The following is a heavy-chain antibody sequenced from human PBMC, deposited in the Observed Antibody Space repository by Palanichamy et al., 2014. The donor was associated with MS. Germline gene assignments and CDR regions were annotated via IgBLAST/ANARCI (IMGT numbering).Heavy chain of an antibody. Sequence: QLLEVWGGVGTSLGGPVRLSCAASGFTFSSYAMSWVRQAPGKGLEWVSAIRGSGGGTYYAGSVKGRFTISRDNSKNTXFLQMNSLRADDTAVYYCAKDQGTIQLLRQWSFDIWGQGTRVTVSS. CDR2: IRGSGGGT. CDR1: GFTFSSYA. J-gene: IGHJ3*02. CDR3: AKDQGTIQLLRQWSFDI. D-gene: IGHD5-18*01. V-gene: IGHV3-23*01.